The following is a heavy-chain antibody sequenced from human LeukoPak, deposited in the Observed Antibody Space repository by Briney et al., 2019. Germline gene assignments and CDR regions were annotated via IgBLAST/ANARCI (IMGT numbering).Heavy chain of an antibody. Sequence: SETLSLTCAVSGASISSYYWSWIRQSPGKGLEWVGYIYYSASTNYNPSVKSRGTISVDTSKNQFSLKLSSVTAADTAVYYCARERAARVKRGWDWGQGTLVTVSS. CDR1: GASISSYY. J-gene: IGHJ4*02. CDR3: ARERAARVKRGWD. CDR2: IYYSAST. D-gene: IGHD6-13*01. V-gene: IGHV4-59*12.